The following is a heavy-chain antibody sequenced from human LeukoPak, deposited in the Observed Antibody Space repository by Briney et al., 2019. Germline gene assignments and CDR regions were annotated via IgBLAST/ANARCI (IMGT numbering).Heavy chain of an antibody. V-gene: IGHV3-21*01. CDR3: AREGDGYNSPIDS. J-gene: IGHJ4*02. Sequence: GGSLRLSCTASLFTLSSYNINWVRQAPREGLEWVSSITSSSSYIYYGDSVNGRFTISRDNARNSLYLQMNRLRAEDTAVYYCAREGDGYNSPIDSWGQGTLVTVSS. CDR1: LFTLSSYN. CDR2: ITSSSSYI. D-gene: IGHD5-24*01.